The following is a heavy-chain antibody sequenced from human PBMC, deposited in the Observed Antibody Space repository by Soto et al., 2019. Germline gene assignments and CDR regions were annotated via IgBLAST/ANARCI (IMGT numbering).Heavy chain of an antibody. V-gene: IGHV4-59*01. D-gene: IGHD5-18*01. J-gene: IGHJ5*02. Sequence: SETLSLTCTVSGGSISSYYWSWIRQPPGKGLEWIGYIYYSGSTNYNPSLKSRVTISVDTSKNQFSLKLSSVTAADTAVYYCARVGYGQLNWFDPWGQGTRVTVSS. CDR1: GGSISSYY. CDR3: ARVGYGQLNWFDP. CDR2: IYYSGST.